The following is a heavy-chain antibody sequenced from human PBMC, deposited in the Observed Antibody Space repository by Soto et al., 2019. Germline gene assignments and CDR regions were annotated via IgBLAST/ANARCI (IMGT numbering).Heavy chain of an antibody. Sequence: GGSLRLSCAASGFSFSTYTMVWVPKAPGKRLEGFSSISGSGDKTYSADSSRGRFTISRASSWNPLDLRRNSLRPQDTAVYYYAKILSTLTSYGHDLDAWGQGTRVTVSS. CDR1: GFSFSTYT. J-gene: IGHJ6*02. CDR3: AKILSTLTSYGHDLDA. CDR2: ISGSGDKT. D-gene: IGHD4-17*01. V-gene: IGHV3-23*01.